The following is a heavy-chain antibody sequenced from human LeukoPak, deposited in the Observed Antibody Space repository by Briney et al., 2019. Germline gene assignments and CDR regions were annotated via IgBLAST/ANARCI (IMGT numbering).Heavy chain of an antibody. CDR2: MNPNSGNT. J-gene: IGHJ6*03. V-gene: IGHV1-8*01. CDR3: ARRTVYYYYMDV. CDR1: GYTFTSYD. Sequence: ASVKVSCKASGYTFTSYDINWVRQATGQGLEWMGWMNPNSGNTGYAQKFQGRVTMTRNTSISTAYMELSSLRSEDTAVYYCARRTVYYYYMDVWGKGTTVTVSS. D-gene: IGHD4-17*01.